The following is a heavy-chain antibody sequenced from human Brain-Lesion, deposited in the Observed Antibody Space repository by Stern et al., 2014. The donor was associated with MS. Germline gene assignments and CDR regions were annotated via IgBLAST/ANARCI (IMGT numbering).Heavy chain of an antibody. Sequence: DQLVESGPGLVKPSQTLSLTCTVSGASISSGTYFWTWIRQPAGKGLEWIGRISTRGSTTYNPSLKSGVPISLDTSKRDFSLKLSSVTAADTAVYYCARAYYYDTSGDSDAFNIWGQGTQVTVSS. J-gene: IGHJ3*02. CDR2: ISTRGST. CDR1: GASISSGTYF. CDR3: ARAYYYDTSGDSDAFNI. D-gene: IGHD3-22*01. V-gene: IGHV4-61*02.